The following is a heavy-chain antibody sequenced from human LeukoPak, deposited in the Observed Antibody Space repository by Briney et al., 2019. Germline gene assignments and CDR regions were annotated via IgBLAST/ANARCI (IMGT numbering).Heavy chain of an antibody. J-gene: IGHJ6*03. CDR2: IYYSGYT. CDR1: GGSISSSNW. CDR3: ARETSQKGAHYMDV. Sequence: SGTLSLTCAVSGGSISSSNWWSWIRQPPGKGLKWSGNIYYSGYTTYSPSLRSRVTISVDTSKNQFFLKLSSVTAADTAVYYCARETSQKGAHYMDVWGKGTTITISS. V-gene: IGHV4-4*02. D-gene: IGHD3-16*01.